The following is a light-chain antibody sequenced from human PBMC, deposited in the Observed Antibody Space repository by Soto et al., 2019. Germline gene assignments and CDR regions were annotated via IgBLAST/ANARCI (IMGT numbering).Light chain of an antibody. Sequence: AIRMTQSPSSLSASTGDRDTITCRASQDVSGYVAWYQQKPGKPPRLLIYAASTLQTGVPSRFSGSGSGTDFTLTITCLQSEDYATYYCQQYSSHATFGQGTRVEIK. CDR3: QQYSSHAT. CDR1: QDVSGY. J-gene: IGKJ1*01. CDR2: AAS. V-gene: IGKV1-8*01.